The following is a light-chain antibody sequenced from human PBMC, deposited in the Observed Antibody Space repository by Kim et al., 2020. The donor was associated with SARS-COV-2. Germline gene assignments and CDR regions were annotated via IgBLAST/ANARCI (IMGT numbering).Light chain of an antibody. V-gene: IGKV3-20*01. CDR2: GAS. J-gene: IGKJ1*01. Sequence: EIVLTQSPGTLSLSPGERAILSCGASQSVSNNLAWYQQKPGQAPRLLIYGASSRATGIPDRFSGSGSGTDFTLTINRLEPEDLAVYYCQQYGSSPWTFGQGTKVDIK. CDR1: QSVSNN. CDR3: QQYGSSPWT.